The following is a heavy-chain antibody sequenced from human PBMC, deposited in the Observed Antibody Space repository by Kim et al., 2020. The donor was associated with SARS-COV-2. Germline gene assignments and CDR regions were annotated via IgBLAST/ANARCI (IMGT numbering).Heavy chain of an antibody. CDR2: MNPNSGNT. V-gene: IGHV1-8*01. J-gene: IGHJ6*02. D-gene: IGHD3-16*01. CDR3: ARAFGMHVSGVRYYYYGMDV. CDR1: GYTFTSYD. Sequence: ASVKVSCKASGYTFTSYDINWVRQATGQGLEWMGWMNPNSGNTGYAQKFQGRVTMTRNTSISTAYMELSSLRSEDTAVYYCARAFGMHVSGVRYYYYGMDVWGQGTTVTVSS.